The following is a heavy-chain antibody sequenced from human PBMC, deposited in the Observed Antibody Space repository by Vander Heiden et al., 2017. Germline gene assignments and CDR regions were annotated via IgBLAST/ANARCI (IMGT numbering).Heavy chain of an antibody. CDR2: ISSSSSYI. Sequence: EVQLGESGGGLVKPGGTLRLSCAASGFTFSSYSMNWVRQAPGKGLEWVSSISSSSSYIYYADSVKGRFTISRDNAKNSLYLQMNSLRAEDTAVYYCARDVDTIFGVPLQGYFDYWGQGTLVTVSS. V-gene: IGHV3-21*01. D-gene: IGHD3-3*01. CDR1: GFTFSSYS. J-gene: IGHJ4*02. CDR3: ARDVDTIFGVPLQGYFDY.